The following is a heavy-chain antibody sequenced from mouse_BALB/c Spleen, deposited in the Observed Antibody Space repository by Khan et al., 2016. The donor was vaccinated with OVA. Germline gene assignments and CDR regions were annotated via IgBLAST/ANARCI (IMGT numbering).Heavy chain of an antibody. J-gene: IGHJ2*01. CDR1: GYSITSGYA. CDR2: ISYSGGT. D-gene: IGHD1-1*01. Sequence: EVELVESGPGLVKPSQSLSLTCTVTGYSITSGYAWYWIRQFPGNKLEWMGYISYSGGTSYNPSLKSRISITRDTSKNQFFLQLNSVTTEDAATYYCARGNCYGYYFDYWGQGTTLTVSS. CDR3: ARGNCYGYYFDY. V-gene: IGHV3-2*02.